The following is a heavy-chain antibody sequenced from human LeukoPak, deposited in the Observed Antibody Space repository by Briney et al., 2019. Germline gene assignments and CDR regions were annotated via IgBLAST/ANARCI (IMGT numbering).Heavy chain of an antibody. D-gene: IGHD6-19*01. V-gene: IGHV3-48*01. CDR3: ARERTYSSGWYAEYNWFDP. CDR1: GFTFSSYS. Sequence: GGSLRLSCAASGFTFSSYSVNWVRQAPGKGLEWVSYISSSSSTIYYADSVKGRFTISRDNAKNSLYLQMNSLRAEDTAVYYCARERTYSSGWYAEYNWFDPWGQGTLVTVSS. J-gene: IGHJ5*02. CDR2: ISSSSSTI.